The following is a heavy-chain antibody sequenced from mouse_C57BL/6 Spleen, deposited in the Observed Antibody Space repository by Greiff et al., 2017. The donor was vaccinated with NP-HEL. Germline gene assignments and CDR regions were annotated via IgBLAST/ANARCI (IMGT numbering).Heavy chain of an antibody. CDR1: GYTFTDYN. J-gene: IGHJ4*01. V-gene: IGHV1-22*01. CDR2: INPNNGGT. CDR3: ERGKKEGKRNNAMDY. Sequence: EVQLQQSGPELVKPGASVKMSCKASGYTFTDYNMHWVKQSHGKSLEWIGYINPNNGGTSYNQKFKGKATLTVNKSSSTAYMELRSLTSEDSDVYKGERGKKEGKRNNAMDYWGQGTTVTVSS.